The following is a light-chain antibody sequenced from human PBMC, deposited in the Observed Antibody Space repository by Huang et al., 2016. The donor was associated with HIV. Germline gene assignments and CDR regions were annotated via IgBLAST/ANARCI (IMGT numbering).Light chain of an antibody. Sequence: EIVMTQSPATLSVSPGERATLSCRASQSVSRNLAWYQQKPGQAPRLLIYGASTRATGIPARFSGSGYGTEFTLTISSLQSEDFAVYYCQQYNNWPRTFGQGTKVEIK. J-gene: IGKJ1*01. CDR2: GAS. CDR3: QQYNNWPRT. V-gene: IGKV3-15*01. CDR1: QSVSRN.